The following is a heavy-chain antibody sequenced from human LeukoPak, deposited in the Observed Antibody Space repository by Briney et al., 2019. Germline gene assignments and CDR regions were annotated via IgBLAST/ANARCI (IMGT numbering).Heavy chain of an antibody. Sequence: PGGSLRLSCAASGFTFSNCAMSWLRQAPGKGLEWVSIISGSGSSTSYADSVKGRFTISRDNSKNTLYLQMNSLRAEDTAVYYCARGTHQNWGIDYWGQGTLVTVSS. CDR2: ISGSGSST. V-gene: IGHV3-23*01. J-gene: IGHJ4*02. CDR3: ARGTHQNWGIDY. D-gene: IGHD7-27*01. CDR1: GFTFSNCA.